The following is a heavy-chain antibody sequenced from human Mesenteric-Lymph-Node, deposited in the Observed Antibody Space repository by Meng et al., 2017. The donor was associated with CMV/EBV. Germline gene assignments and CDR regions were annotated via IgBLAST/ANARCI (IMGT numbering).Heavy chain of an antibody. CDR3: AREFTDYPGTYGMDV. CDR2: IYSGGVT. Sequence: GESLKISCAASGFTFSSYAMSWVRQAPGKGLEWVSVIYSGGVTYYADSVKGRFTISRDHSKNTLYLDMNSLRAGDTAVYYCAREFTDYPGTYGMDVWGQGTTVTVSS. CDR1: GFTFSSYA. V-gene: IGHV3-53*01. D-gene: IGHD3-10*01. J-gene: IGHJ6*02.